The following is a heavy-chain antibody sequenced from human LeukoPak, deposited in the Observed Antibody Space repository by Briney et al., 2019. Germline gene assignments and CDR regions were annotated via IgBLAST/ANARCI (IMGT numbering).Heavy chain of an antibody. J-gene: IGHJ4*02. CDR2: ITWNSGRI. Sequence: GGSLSLSCAASGFKYDDHAMHWVRQAPGKGLEWVSGITWNSGRIGYADSVKGRFTISRDNAKNSLYLQVNSLREEDTALYYCAKDRTAYSYGSIDHWGQGTLVTVSS. CDR1: GFKYDDHA. D-gene: IGHD5-18*01. V-gene: IGHV3-9*01. CDR3: AKDRTAYSYGSIDH.